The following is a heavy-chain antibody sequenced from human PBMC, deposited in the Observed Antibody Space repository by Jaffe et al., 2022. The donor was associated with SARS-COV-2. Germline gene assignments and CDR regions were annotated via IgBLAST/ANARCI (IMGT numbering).Heavy chain of an antibody. CDR3: ASHKWTPPYYYYYMDV. V-gene: IGHV3-23*04. CDR1: GFNFNTYA. J-gene: IGHJ6*03. Sequence: EVQLVESGGALVQPGESLTLSCAASGFNFNTYAMSWVRQAPGQGLEWVSSIISSGDTTYYADSVTGRFTISRDNSKNTLYLQMNSLTAEDSAVYYCASHKWTPPYYYYYMDVRGKGTTVTVSS. CDR2: IISSGDTT. D-gene: IGHD1-26*01.